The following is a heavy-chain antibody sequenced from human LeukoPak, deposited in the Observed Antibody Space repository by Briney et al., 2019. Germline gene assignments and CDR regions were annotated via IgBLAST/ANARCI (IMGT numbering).Heavy chain of an antibody. J-gene: IGHJ4*02. CDR3: ASTYCSSTSCYMFDY. CDR1: GYTFTSYG. D-gene: IGHD2-2*02. Sequence: ASVKVSFTASGYTFTSYGISWVRQAPGQGLEGMGWISAYNGNTNYAQKLQGRVTMTTDTSTSTAYMELRSLRSDDTAVYYCASTYCSSTSCYMFDYWGQGTLVTVSS. CDR2: ISAYNGNT. V-gene: IGHV1-18*01.